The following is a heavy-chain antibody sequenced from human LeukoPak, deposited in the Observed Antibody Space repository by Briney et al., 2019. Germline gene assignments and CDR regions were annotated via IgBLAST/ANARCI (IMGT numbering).Heavy chain of an antibody. Sequence: SEALSLTCAVYGGSFSGYYWSWIRQPPGKGLEWIGEINHSGSTNYNPSLKSRVTISIDMSKNQFSLKLSSVTATDTAVYYCARLVCGGGSCPAEFDYWGQGTLVTVSS. CDR3: ARLVCGGGSCPAEFDY. CDR2: INHSGST. CDR1: GGSFSGYY. V-gene: IGHV4-34*01. J-gene: IGHJ4*02. D-gene: IGHD2-15*01.